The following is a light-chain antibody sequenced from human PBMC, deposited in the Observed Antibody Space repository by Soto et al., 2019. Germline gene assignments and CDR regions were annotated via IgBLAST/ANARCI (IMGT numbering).Light chain of an antibody. CDR2: GAS. Sequence: PVERATLACRASQTVPGNYLAWLQHKPGQAPRLLIYGASSRATGIPDRFSGRGSGTDFTLTIARLEPEDFAVYYCHQYTSPPWTLGQGTKVETK. CDR3: HQYTSPPWT. J-gene: IGKJ1*01. CDR1: QTVPGNY. V-gene: IGKV3-20*01.